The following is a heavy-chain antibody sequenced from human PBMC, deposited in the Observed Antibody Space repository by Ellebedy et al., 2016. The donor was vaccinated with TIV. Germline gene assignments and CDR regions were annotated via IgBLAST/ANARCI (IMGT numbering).Heavy chain of an antibody. CDR2: INLSDGST. V-gene: IGHV1-46*01. J-gene: IGHJ4*02. Sequence: AASVKVSCKASGYTFTSYYMHWVRQAPGQGLEWMGRINLSDGSTSYAQKFQGRVTMTRDTSTSTVYMELSSLRSEDTAVYYCARGLESYWLDYWGQGTLVTVSS. D-gene: IGHD3-10*01. CDR3: ARGLESYWLDY. CDR1: GYTFTSYY.